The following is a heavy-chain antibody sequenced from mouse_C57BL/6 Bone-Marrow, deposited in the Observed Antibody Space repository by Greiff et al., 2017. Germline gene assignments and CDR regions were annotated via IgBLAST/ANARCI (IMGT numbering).Heavy chain of an antibody. CDR1: GYTFTDYY. Sequence: DVKLQESGPELVKPGASVKISCKASGYTFTDYYMNWVKQSHGKSLEWIGDINPNNGGTSYNQKFKGKATLTVDKSSSTAYMELRSLTSEDSAVYYCARNWDEDYYARDYWGQGTSVTVSS. D-gene: IGHD4-1*01. CDR2: INPNNGGT. J-gene: IGHJ4*01. V-gene: IGHV1-26*01. CDR3: ARNWDEDYYARDY.